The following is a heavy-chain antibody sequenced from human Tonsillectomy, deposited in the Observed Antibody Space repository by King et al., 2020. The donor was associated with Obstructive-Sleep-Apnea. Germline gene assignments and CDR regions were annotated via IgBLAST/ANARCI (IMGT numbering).Heavy chain of an antibody. CDR1: GYSFTTYW. CDR2: IYPGDSDT. Sequence: ELQLVQSGAEVKKPGESLKISCKGSGYSFTTYWIAWVRQMPGKGLECMGIIYPGDSDTRYSPSFQGQVTISADKSISTAYLQWSSLKASDTAIYYCAAIAAAGRLAYYYFDYWGQGTLVTVSS. V-gene: IGHV5-51*01. J-gene: IGHJ4*02. CDR3: AAIAAAGRLAYYYFDY. D-gene: IGHD6-13*01.